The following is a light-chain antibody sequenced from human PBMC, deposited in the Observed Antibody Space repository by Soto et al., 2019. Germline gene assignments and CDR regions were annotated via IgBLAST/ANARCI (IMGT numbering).Light chain of an antibody. Sequence: QSALTQPASVSGSPGQSITVSCTGTSSDVGSYNLFSWYKQHPGKAPKLMIYEGSKRPSGVSNRFSGSKSGNTASLTISGRQAEDEADYYCCSYAGSSTYVFGTGTRSPS. V-gene: IGLV2-23*01. CDR3: CSYAGSSTYV. CDR1: SSDVGSYNL. J-gene: IGLJ1*01. CDR2: EGS.